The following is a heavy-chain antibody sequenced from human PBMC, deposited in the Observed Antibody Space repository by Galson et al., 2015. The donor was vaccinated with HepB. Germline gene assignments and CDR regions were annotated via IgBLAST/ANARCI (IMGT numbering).Heavy chain of an antibody. CDR3: VRTNRWRQRPGPYGMDV. Sequence: SLRLSCAPSGFGVCSNHMTWVRQAPGQGLEWVSVICDDGSMYYADSVKGRFTISRDNSKNTVFLQMNSLRAEDTAVYYCVRTNRWRQRPGPYGMDVWGQGTTVTVSS. CDR1: GFGVCSNH. V-gene: IGHV3-53*01. D-gene: IGHD5-24*01. CDR2: ICDDGSM. J-gene: IGHJ6*02.